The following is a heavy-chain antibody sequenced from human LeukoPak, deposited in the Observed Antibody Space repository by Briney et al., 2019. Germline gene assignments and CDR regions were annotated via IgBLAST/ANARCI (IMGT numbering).Heavy chain of an antibody. Sequence: SVKVSCKASGGTFSSYAISWVRQAPGQGLEWMGGIIPIFGTANYAQKFQGRVTITADESTSTAYMELSSLRSEDTAVYYCAREEVAAAGSYYYYYGMDAWGQGTTVTVSS. V-gene: IGHV1-69*13. J-gene: IGHJ6*02. CDR1: GGTFSSYA. CDR2: IIPIFGTA. D-gene: IGHD6-13*01. CDR3: AREEVAAAGSYYYYYGMDA.